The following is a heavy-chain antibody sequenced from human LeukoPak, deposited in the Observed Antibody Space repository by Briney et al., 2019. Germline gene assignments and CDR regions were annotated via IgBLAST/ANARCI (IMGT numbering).Heavy chain of an antibody. V-gene: IGHV3-23*01. CDR3: AKSPYVGDHGGPSA. J-gene: IGHJ5*02. CDR1: GFTFSSYA. D-gene: IGHD2-15*01. Sequence: GGSLRLSCAASGFTFSSYAMCWVRQAPGKGLEWVSAISGSGGSTYYADSVKGRFTISRDDSKNTLFLQINSLRAEDTAVYYCAKSPYVGDHGGPSAWGQGTLVTVSS. CDR2: ISGSGGST.